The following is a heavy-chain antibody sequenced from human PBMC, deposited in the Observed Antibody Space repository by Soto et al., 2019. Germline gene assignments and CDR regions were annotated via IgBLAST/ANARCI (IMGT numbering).Heavy chain of an antibody. CDR3: ARGNPGYSSGWVSDY. Sequence: QVQLVQSGAEVKKPGASVKVSCKASGYTYTSYGISWVRQAPGQGLEWMGWISAYNGNTNYAQKLQSRVTMTTDTSTSTAYMELRSLRSDDTAVYYCARGNPGYSSGWVSDYWGQGTLVTVSS. D-gene: IGHD6-19*01. J-gene: IGHJ4*02. CDR1: GYTYTSYG. CDR2: ISAYNGNT. V-gene: IGHV1-18*01.